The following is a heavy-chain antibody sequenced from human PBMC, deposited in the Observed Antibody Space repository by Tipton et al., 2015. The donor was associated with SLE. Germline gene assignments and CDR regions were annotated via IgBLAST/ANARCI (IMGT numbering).Heavy chain of an antibody. CDR2: IYYTGYT. D-gene: IGHD1/OR15-1a*01. Sequence: LRLSCTVSGASIDNDYWNWFRQPPGKGPEWIGHIYYTGYTNYNPSLRSRATISKDKSNNHISLKLTSVTAADTAMYYCARGKGNDWHIDFWGQGTLVTVSS. V-gene: IGHV4-59*01. J-gene: IGHJ4*02. CDR3: ARGKGNDWHIDF. CDR1: GASIDNDY.